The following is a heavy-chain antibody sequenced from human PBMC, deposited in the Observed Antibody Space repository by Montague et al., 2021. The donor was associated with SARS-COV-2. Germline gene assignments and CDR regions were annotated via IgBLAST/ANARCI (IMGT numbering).Heavy chain of an antibody. CDR1: GGSFSGHY. CDR2: INHSGST. J-gene: IGHJ4*02. D-gene: IGHD5-12*01. Sequence: SETLSLTCDVYGGSFSGHYWSWIRQPPGKGLEWIGEINHSGSTNYNPSLKSRVTISVDTSKNQFSLKLNSVTAADTPVYYSATPPRGCSGGGGLALVYWGQGTLVSVSS. V-gene: IGHV4-34*01. CDR3: ATPPRGCSGGGGLALVY.